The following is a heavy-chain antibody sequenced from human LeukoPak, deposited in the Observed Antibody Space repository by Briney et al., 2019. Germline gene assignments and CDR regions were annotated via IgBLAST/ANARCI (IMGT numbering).Heavy chain of an antibody. CDR1: GFTFDDYA. CDR2: ISWNSGSI. D-gene: IGHD1-26*01. J-gene: IGHJ6*03. Sequence: PGGSLRLSCAASGFTFDDYAMHWVRQAPGKCLEWVSGISWNSGSIGYADSVKGRFTISRDNAKNSLYLQMNSLRAEDTALYYCAKVGIGGSYYYYYYMDVWGKGTTVTVSS. V-gene: IGHV3-9*01. CDR3: AKVGIGGSYYYYYYMDV.